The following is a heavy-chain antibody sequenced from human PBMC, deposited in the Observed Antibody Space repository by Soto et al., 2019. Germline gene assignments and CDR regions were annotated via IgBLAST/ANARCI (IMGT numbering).Heavy chain of an antibody. J-gene: IGHJ5*02. CDR1: DGSISSGGYY. D-gene: IGHD5-18*01. CDR3: PRRTQQLPHESCHP. V-gene: IGHV4-31*03. CDR2: IYYSGST. Sequence: LQTMSLTCTVSDGSISSGGYYRIRNRQHPGKGLEWIGYIYYSGSTYYNPSLKSRVTISVDTSKNQFSLKLSSVTAADPAVFFWPRRTQQLPHESCHPWCTGPLVP.